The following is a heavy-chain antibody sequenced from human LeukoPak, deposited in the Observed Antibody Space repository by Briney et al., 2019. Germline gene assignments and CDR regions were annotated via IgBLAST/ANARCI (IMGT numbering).Heavy chain of an antibody. CDR3: AREDTYYYYMDV. CDR2: IYFRGST. V-gene: IGHV4-59*01. CDR1: VGSISNYY. D-gene: IGHD5-18*01. J-gene: IGHJ6*03. Sequence: SETLSLTCTVSVGSISNYYWSWIRQPPGKGLEWIGYIYFRGSTNYNPSLKSRVTISVDTSKNQFSLKLSSVTAADTAVYYCAREDTYYYYMDVWGKGTPVTVSS.